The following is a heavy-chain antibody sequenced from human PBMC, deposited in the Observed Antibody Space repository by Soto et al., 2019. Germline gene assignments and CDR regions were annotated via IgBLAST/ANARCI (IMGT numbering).Heavy chain of an antibody. CDR3: ARVSHLGRGQDS. Sequence: SQTLSLTCAISGDSVSSNVAAWTWIRQSPSRGLEWLGRTFYRSNWNYTYAVSVTGRLTINPDTSTNQFSLLLKSVSPEDTAVYYCARVSHLGRGQDSWGKGTPVTVSS. J-gene: IGHJ4*02. CDR2: TFYRSNWNY. V-gene: IGHV6-1*01. CDR1: GDSVSSNVAA. D-gene: IGHD3-10*01.